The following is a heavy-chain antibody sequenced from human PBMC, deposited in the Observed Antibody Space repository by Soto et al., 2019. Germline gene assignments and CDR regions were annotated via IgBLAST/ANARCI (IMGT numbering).Heavy chain of an antibody. CDR2: IDPSDSYT. CDR1: GYSFTSYW. Sequence: PGESLKISCKGSGYSFTSYWISWVRQMPGKGLEWMGRIDPSDSYTNYSPSFQGLVTISADKSVSTAYLQWSSLKASDTAMYYCARWDSSGWYYYYYGMDVWGQGTTVTVSS. D-gene: IGHD6-19*01. CDR3: ARWDSSGWYYYYYGMDV. J-gene: IGHJ6*02. V-gene: IGHV5-10-1*01.